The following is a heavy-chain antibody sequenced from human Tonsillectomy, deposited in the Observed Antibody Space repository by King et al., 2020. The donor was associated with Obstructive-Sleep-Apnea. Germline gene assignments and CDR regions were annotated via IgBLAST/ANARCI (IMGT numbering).Heavy chain of an antibody. CDR3: ARVGLHSGYEHFFKEYYFDY. V-gene: IGHV3-66*01. D-gene: IGHD5-12*01. CDR2: IYSGGST. J-gene: IGHJ4*02. Sequence: EVQLVESGGGLVQPGGSLRLSCAASGFTVSSNYMSWVRQAPGKGLEWVSVIYSGGSTYYADSVKGRFTISRDNSKNPLHLQMNSLRAEDTAVYYCARVGLHSGYEHFFKEYYFDYWGQGTLVTVSS. CDR1: GFTVSSNY.